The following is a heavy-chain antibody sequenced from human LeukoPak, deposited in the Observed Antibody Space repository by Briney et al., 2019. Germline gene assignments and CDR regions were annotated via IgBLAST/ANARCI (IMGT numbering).Heavy chain of an antibody. CDR2: IYYSGST. J-gene: IGHJ3*02. Sequence: PSETLSLTCTVSGGSISSYYWSWIRQPPGKGLEWIGYIYYSGSTNYNPSLKSRVTISVDTSKNQFSLKLSSVTAADTAVYYCARDGHDILTGYPPLGAFDIWGQGTMVTVSS. CDR3: ARDGHDILTGYPPLGAFDI. CDR1: GGSISSYY. D-gene: IGHD3-9*01. V-gene: IGHV4-59*12.